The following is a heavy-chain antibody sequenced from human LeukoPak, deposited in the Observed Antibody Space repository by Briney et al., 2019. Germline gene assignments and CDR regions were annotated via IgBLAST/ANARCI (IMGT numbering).Heavy chain of an antibody. CDR3: ARPSYSISSGRYDAFDV. V-gene: IGHV4-4*07. Sequence: SETLSPTCTVSGGSISGYYWAWIRQPAGKGLEWIGRVYTSGSTDYNPSLKTRVTLSVDTSKNQFSLKLTSVTAADTAVYYCARPSYSISSGRYDAFDVWGQGTMVIVSS. D-gene: IGHD6-6*01. J-gene: IGHJ3*01. CDR2: VYTSGST. CDR1: GGSISGYY.